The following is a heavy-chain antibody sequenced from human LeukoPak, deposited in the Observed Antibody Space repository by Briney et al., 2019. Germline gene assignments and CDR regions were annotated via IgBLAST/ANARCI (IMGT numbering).Heavy chain of an antibody. Sequence: PGGSLRLSCAASGFTFSSYSMNWVRQAPGKGLEWVANIKQDGSEKYYVDSVKGRFTISRDNAKNSLYLQMNSLRAEDTAVYYCARVTYYYDSSGYYYDHFDYWGQGTLVTVSS. CDR2: IKQDGSEK. D-gene: IGHD3-22*01. V-gene: IGHV3-7*03. J-gene: IGHJ4*02. CDR3: ARVTYYYDSSGYYYDHFDY. CDR1: GFTFSSYS.